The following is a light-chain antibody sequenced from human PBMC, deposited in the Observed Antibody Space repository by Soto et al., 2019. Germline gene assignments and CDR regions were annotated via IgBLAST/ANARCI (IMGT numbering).Light chain of an antibody. Sequence: EIQMTQSPSSVSASVGDRVTTTSRASHGISSWVAWYQQKPGRAPILLIYTGSSLQSGVPSRFSGTGSGTDFTLTISSLQPEDVATYYCQQASSFPLTFGRGTKVEIK. CDR3: QQASSFPLT. CDR1: HGISSW. V-gene: IGKV1-12*01. J-gene: IGKJ4*02. CDR2: TGS.